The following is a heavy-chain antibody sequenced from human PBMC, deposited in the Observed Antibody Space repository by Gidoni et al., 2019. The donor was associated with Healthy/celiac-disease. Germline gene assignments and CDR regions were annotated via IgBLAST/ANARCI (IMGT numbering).Heavy chain of an antibody. CDR3: ARVCSGGSCYSH. J-gene: IGHJ4*02. V-gene: IGHV3-11*06. D-gene: IGHD2-15*01. Sequence: RFTISRDNAKNSLYLQMNSLRAEDTAVYYCARVCSGGSCYSHWGQGTLVTVSS.